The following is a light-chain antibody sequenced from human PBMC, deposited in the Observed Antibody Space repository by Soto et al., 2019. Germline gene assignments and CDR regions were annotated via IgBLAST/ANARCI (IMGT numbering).Light chain of an antibody. J-gene: IGLJ3*02. V-gene: IGLV2-8*01. Sequence: QSALTQPPSASGSPGQSVTISCTGTSSDVGGYNYVSWYQQYPGRAPKLMIYEVTKRPSGVPARFSGSKSGNTASLTVSGLQAEDEADYYCSSYAASNNFYFVFGGGTKLPS. CDR3: SSYAASNNFYFV. CDR1: SSDVGGYNY. CDR2: EVT.